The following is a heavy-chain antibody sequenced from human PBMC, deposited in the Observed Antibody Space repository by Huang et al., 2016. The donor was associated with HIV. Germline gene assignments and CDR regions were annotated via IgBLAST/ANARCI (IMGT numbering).Heavy chain of an antibody. Sequence: EVQLLESGGGLVQPGGSLRLSCAASIFTFSTSAMSWVRQAAGKGLEWVSVISGSGSSTYYADSVKGRFTISRDNSRNTLYLQMKSLRVEDTAIYYCAKGSERSLTGPKYQYYFDYWGQGTLVTVSS. CDR3: AKGSERSLTGPKYQYYFDY. V-gene: IGHV3-23*01. CDR2: ISGSGSST. D-gene: IGHD3-3*01. CDR1: IFTFSTSA. J-gene: IGHJ4*02.